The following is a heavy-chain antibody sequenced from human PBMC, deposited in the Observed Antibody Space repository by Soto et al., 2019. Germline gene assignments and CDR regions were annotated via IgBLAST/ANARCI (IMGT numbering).Heavy chain of an antibody. V-gene: IGHV4-34*01. Sequence: QMQLQQWGAGLLKPSETLSLTCAVYGGSFSGYYYYWIRQPPGKGLEWIGEINRSGSTNYNPSLKSRVTISVDTSKNQFSLTLSSVTAADTDIYYCARGGLTTVPPLTWGQGTLVTVSS. D-gene: IGHD4-17*01. CDR1: GGSFSGYY. CDR2: INRSGST. J-gene: IGHJ4*02. CDR3: ARGGLTTVPPLT.